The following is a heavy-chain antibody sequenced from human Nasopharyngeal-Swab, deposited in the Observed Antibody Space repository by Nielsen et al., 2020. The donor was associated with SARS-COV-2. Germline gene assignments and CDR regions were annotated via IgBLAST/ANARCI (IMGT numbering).Heavy chain of an antibody. Sequence: ASVKVSCKASGYTFTSYYMHWVRQPPGHGLEWMGIINPSGGSTSYAQKFQGRVTMTRDTSTSAVYMELSSLRSEDTAVYYCARDRYLIPSAAGKDYWGQGTLVTVSS. D-gene: IGHD6-13*01. CDR2: INPSGGST. CDR1: GYTFTSYY. J-gene: IGHJ4*02. V-gene: IGHV1-46*01. CDR3: ARDRYLIPSAAGKDY.